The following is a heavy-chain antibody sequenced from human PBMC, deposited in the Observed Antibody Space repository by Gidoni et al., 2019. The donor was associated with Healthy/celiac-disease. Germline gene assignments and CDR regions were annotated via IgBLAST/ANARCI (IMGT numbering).Heavy chain of an antibody. CDR1: GFTFSSYA. CDR3: ARRGFYGDYTGRDDYFDY. V-gene: IGHV3-30-3*01. CDR2: ISYDGSNK. D-gene: IGHD4-17*01. Sequence: VPLVESGGVVVQPGRFLSLSSAASGFTFSSYALHWVRQAPGKGLEWVAVISYDGSNKYYADSVKGRVTISRDNSKNTMYLQMNSRRAEDTAVYYCARRGFYGDYTGRDDYFDYWGQGTLVTVSS. J-gene: IGHJ4*02.